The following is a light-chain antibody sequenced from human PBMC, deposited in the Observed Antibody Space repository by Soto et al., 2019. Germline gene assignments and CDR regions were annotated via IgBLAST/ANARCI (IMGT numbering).Light chain of an antibody. V-gene: IGLV2-14*01. J-gene: IGLJ1*01. CDR2: EVT. CDR1: SNDVGSYNY. CDR3: QSYDSSLSGYV. Sequence: QSALTQPASVSGSPGQSITISCTGTSNDVGSYNYVSWYQQHPGKAPKLMIFEVTNRPSGVPDRFSGSKSGTSASLAITGLQAEDEADYYCQSYDSSLSGYVFGSGTKVTVL.